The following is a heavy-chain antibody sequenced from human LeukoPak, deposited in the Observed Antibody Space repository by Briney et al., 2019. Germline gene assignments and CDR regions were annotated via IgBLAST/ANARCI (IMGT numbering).Heavy chain of an antibody. CDR3: ARDPLSSHVDY. V-gene: IGHV4-38-2*02. D-gene: IGHD2-2*01. J-gene: IGHJ4*02. Sequence: SETLSLTRTVSGYSISSGYYWGWIRQPPGKGLEWIGSIYHSGSTYYNPSLKSRVTISVDTSKNQFSLKLSSVTAADTAVYYCARDPLSSHVDYWGQGTLVTVSS. CDR1: GYSISSGYY. CDR2: IYHSGST.